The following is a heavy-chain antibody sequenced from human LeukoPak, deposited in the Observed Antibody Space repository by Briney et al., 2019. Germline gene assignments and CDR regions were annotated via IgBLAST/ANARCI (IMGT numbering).Heavy chain of an antibody. Sequence: GASVKVSCKASGYTFTSYYMHWVRQAPGQGLEWMGIINPSGGSTGYAQKFQGRVTMTRDTSTSTVYMELSSLRSEDTAVYYCARDGGIAVAGAPYSWYYFDYWAREPWSPSPQ. CDR1: GYTFTSYY. D-gene: IGHD6-19*01. J-gene: IGHJ4*02. V-gene: IGHV1-46*01. CDR2: INPSGGST. CDR3: ARDGGIAVAGAPYSWYYFDY.